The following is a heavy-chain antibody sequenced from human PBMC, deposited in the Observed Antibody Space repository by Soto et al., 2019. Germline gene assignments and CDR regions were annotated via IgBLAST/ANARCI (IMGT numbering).Heavy chain of an antibody. J-gene: IGHJ6*02. CDR3: ARVEEYCSSTSCYRDYYYYGMDV. CDR2: IIPIFGTA. D-gene: IGHD2-2*01. Sequence: SVKVSCKASGGTFSSYAISWLRQSPGQGLEWMGGIIPIFGTANYAQKFQGRVTITADESTSTAYMELSSLRSEDTAVYYCARVEEYCSSTSCYRDYYYYGMDVWGQGTTVTVSS. CDR1: GGTFSSYA. V-gene: IGHV1-69*13.